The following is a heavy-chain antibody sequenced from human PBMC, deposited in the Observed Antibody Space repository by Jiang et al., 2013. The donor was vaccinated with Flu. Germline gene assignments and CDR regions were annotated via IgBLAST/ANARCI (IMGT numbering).Heavy chain of an antibody. V-gene: IGHV3-30*01. D-gene: IGHD1-26*01. CDR1: TFSSYA. CDR2: ISYDGSNK. Sequence: TFSSYAMHWVRQAPGKGLEWVAVISYDGSNKYYADSVKGRFTISRDNSKNTLYLQMNSLRAEDTAVYYCARDIALYSGSPPGYWGQGTLVTVSS. CDR3: ARDIALYSGSPPGY. J-gene: IGHJ4*02.